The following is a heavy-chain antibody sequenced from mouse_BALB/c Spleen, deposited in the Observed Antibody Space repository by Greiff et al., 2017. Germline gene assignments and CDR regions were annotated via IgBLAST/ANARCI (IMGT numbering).Heavy chain of an antibody. CDR1: GDSITSGY. Sequence: EVMLVESGPSLVKPSQTLSLTCSVTGDSITSGYWNWIRKFPGNKLEYMGYISYSGSTYYNPSLKSRISITRDTSKNQYYLQLNSVTTEDTATYYCARGENRYDGAWFAYWGQGTLVTVSA. CDR2: ISYSGST. D-gene: IGHD2-14*01. V-gene: IGHV3-8*02. J-gene: IGHJ3*01. CDR3: ARGENRYDGAWFAY.